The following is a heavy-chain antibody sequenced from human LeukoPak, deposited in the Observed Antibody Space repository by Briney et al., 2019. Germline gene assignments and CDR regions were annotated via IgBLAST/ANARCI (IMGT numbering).Heavy chain of an antibody. CDR2: IDWDDDK. V-gene: IGHV2-70*01. CDR1: GFSLIPSGMC. D-gene: IGHD4-17*01. CDR3: ARISAYGDYYFDY. J-gene: IGHJ4*02. Sequence: SGPALVKPTQTLTQTCTLSGFSLIPSGMCVSWIRQPPGKALEWLALIDWDDDKYYSTSLKTRLTISKDTFKNQVVLTMTNMDPVDTATYYCARISAYGDYYFDYWGQGTLVTVSA.